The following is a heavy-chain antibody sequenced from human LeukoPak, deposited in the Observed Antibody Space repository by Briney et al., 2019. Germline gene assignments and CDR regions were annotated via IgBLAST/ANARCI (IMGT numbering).Heavy chain of an antibody. D-gene: IGHD5-24*01. V-gene: IGHV3-23*01. CDR1: GFTFSYYT. CDR3: TTRLQTHFDY. CDR2: LSDRSTNT. J-gene: IGHJ4*01. Sequence: GGSLRLSCAASGFTFSYYTMIWVRQAPGKGLVWVSTLSDRSTNTHYADSVKGRFTVSRDDSQNTFYLQMNSLRAEDTAVYFCTTRLQTHFDYWGHGTQVTVSS.